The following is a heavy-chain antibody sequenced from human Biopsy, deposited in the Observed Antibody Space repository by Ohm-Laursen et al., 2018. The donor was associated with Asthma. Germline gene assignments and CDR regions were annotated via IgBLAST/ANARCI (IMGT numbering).Heavy chain of an antibody. J-gene: IGHJ5*02. V-gene: IGHV3-15*01. CDR1: GFTFSNAW. D-gene: IGHD2-15*01. CDR2: IKSKTDGGTT. Sequence: SLRLSCTASGFTFSNAWMSWVRQAPGKGLEWVGRIKSKTDGGTTDYAAPVKGRFTISRDDSKNTLYLQMSSLKTEDTAVYYCTTQPRAANQLDPWGQGTLVTVSS. CDR3: TTQPRAANQLDP.